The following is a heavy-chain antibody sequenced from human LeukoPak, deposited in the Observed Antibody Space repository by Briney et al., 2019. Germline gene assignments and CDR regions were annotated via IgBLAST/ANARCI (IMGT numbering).Heavy chain of an antibody. CDR2: ISWNSGSI. Sequence: PGRSLRLSCAASGFTFDDYAMHWVRQAPGKGLEWVSGISWNSGSIGYADSVKGRFTISRDNAKNSLYLQMNSLRAEDTAVYYCARRAKPDSTYSSSWTTEYFQHWGQGTLVTVSS. D-gene: IGHD6-13*01. J-gene: IGHJ1*01. V-gene: IGHV3-9*01. CDR1: GFTFDDYA. CDR3: ARRAKPDSTYSSSWTTEYFQH.